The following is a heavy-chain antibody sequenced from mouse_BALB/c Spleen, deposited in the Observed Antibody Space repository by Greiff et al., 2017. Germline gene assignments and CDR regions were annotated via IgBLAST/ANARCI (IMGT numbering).Heavy chain of an antibody. Sequence: EVQVVESGGGLVKPGGSLKLSCAASGFTFSSYAMSWVRQSPEKRLEWVAEISSGGSYTYYPDTVTGRFTISRDNAKNTLYLEMSSLRSEDTAMYYCARGAGYGYFDVWGAGTTVTVSS. CDR2: ISSGGSYT. CDR1: GFTFSSYA. CDR3: ARGAGYGYFDV. V-gene: IGHV5-9-4*01. J-gene: IGHJ1*01.